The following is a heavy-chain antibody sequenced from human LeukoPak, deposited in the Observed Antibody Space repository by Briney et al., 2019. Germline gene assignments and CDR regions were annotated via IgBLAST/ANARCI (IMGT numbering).Heavy chain of an antibody. V-gene: IGHV3-23*01. CDR2: LSASGGTT. D-gene: IGHD2-2*01. CDR3: AKLPREYCSSTSCPNWFDT. Sequence: GGSLRLSCSASGFTFSTYAMTWVRQAPGKGLEWVSALSASGGTTYYADSVKGRFTTSRDNSENTLYLQMNSLRAEDTAVYYCAKLPREYCSSTSCPNWFDTWGQGILVTVSS. J-gene: IGHJ5*02. CDR1: GFTFSTYA.